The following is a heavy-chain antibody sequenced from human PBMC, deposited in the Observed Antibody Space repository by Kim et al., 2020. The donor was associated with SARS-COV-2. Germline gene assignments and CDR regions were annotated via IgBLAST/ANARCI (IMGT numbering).Heavy chain of an antibody. V-gene: IGHV1-69*13. J-gene: IGHJ6*02. CDR2: IIPIFGTA. CDR1: GGTFSSYA. Sequence: SVKVSCKASGGTFSSYAISWVRQAPGQGLEWMGGIIPIFGTANYAQKFQGRVTITADESTSTAYMELSSLRSEDTAVYYCARRGDYYYGMDVWGQGTTVTVSS. D-gene: IGHD3-16*01. CDR3: ARRGDYYYGMDV.